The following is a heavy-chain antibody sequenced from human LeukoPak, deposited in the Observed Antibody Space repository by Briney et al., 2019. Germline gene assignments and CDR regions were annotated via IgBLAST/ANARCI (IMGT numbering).Heavy chain of an antibody. CDR1: GFTFDDYG. J-gene: IGHJ4*02. D-gene: IGHD2-21*02. CDR2: ISSSGSTI. Sequence: GGSLRLSCAASGFTFDDYGMSWVRQAPGKGLEWVSYISSSGSTIYYADSVKGRFTISRDNAKNSLYLQMNSLRAEDTAVYYCARGIVVVTAIPYFDYWGQGTLVTVSS. V-gene: IGHV3-48*03. CDR3: ARGIVVVTAIPYFDY.